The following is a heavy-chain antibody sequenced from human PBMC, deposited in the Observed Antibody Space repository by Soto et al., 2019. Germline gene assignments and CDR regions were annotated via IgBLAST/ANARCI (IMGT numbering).Heavy chain of an antibody. CDR2: ISNDGGYK. Sequence: AGGPLRLCWGAAGLIFSNHAMRWVRKTQGKGLEWLAVISNDGGYKNYADSVKGRLTISRDNSKNTLYLQVNSLRAEDTAVYYCARDYYYDSTGTDAFDIWGQATMVTVSS. CDR3: ARDYYYDSTGTDAFDI. CDR1: GLIFSNHA. V-gene: IGHV3-30-3*01. D-gene: IGHD3-22*01. J-gene: IGHJ3*02.